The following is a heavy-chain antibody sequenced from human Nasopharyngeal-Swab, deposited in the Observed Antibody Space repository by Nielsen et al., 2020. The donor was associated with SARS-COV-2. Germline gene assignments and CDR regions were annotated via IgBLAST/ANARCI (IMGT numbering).Heavy chain of an antibody. Sequence: ASVKVSCKASGYTFTSYAMHWVRQAPGQRLEWMGWINAGNGNTKYSQKFQGRVTITRDTSASTAYMELSGLRSEDTAVYYCARDRIAAAGTGHRRYYYYYMDVWGKGTTVTVSS. D-gene: IGHD6-13*01. V-gene: IGHV1-3*01. CDR2: INAGNGNT. CDR3: ARDRIAAAGTGHRRYYYYYMDV. CDR1: GYTFTSYA. J-gene: IGHJ6*03.